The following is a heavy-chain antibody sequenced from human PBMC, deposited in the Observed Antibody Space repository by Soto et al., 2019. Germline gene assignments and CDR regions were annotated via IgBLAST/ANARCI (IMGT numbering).Heavy chain of an antibody. CDR1: GFTFSSYA. D-gene: IGHD3-22*01. CDR3: AKPIERRVVVVISAFDI. V-gene: IGHV3-23*01. J-gene: IGHJ3*02. CDR2: ISGSGGST. Sequence: GGSLRLSCAASGFTFSSYAMSWVRQAPGKGLEWVSAISGSGGSTYYADSVKGRFTISRDNSKNTLYLQMNSLRAEDTAVDYCAKPIERRVVVVISAFDIWGQGTMVTVSS.